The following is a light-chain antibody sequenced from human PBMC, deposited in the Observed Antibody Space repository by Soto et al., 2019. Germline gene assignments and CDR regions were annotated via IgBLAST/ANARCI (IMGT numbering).Light chain of an antibody. CDR1: QSITTL. CDR3: HQYNSYHT. Sequence: DSQMTQSPSTVSAYVGDSVTITCRASQSITTLLAWYQQRPGKAPKLLIYDASTLESGVPSRFSGSGSGTEFTLTISSLQPDDFATYYCHQYNSYHTFGGGTKVDI. CDR2: DAS. V-gene: IGKV1-5*01. J-gene: IGKJ4*01.